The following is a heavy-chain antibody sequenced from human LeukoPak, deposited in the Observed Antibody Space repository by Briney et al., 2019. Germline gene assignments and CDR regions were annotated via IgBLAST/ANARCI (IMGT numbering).Heavy chain of an antibody. CDR2: ISGSGGST. Sequence: PGGSLRLSCAASGFTFSSYAMSWVRQAPGKGLEWVSAISGSGGSTYYADSVKGRFTISRDNSKNTLYLQMNSLRAEDTAVYYCAKVSLAAAGFPFVAWFDPWGQGTLVTVSS. CDR3: AKVSLAAAGFPFVAWFDP. V-gene: IGHV3-23*01. J-gene: IGHJ5*02. D-gene: IGHD6-13*01. CDR1: GFTFSSYA.